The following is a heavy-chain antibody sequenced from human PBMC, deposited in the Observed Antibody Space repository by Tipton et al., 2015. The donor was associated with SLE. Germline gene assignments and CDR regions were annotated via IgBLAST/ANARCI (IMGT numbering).Heavy chain of an antibody. D-gene: IGHD3-10*01. CDR2: IFHNGNT. V-gene: IGHV4-38-2*02. Sequence: TLSLTCNVSGYYVTSDYWGWIRQSPAKGLEWLGNIFHNGNTFYNPSLKSRITISIDTSKNQFSLNLSSVTAADTAVYYCARDPPSSYYYGMDVWGQGATVTVSS. J-gene: IGHJ6*02. CDR3: ARDPPSSYYYGMDV. CDR1: GYYVTSDY.